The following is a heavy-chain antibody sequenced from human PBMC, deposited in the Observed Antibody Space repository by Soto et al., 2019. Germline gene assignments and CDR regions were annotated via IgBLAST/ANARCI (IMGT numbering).Heavy chain of an antibody. V-gene: IGHV1-3*01. CDR2: INAYNGNT. Sequence: ASVKVSCKASGYTFTSYAMHWVRQAPGQRLEWMGWINAYNGNTNYAQKFQGRVTMTRDTSTSTAYMELRSLRSDDTAVYYCARLHGDYAYMDVWGKGTTVTVSS. D-gene: IGHD4-17*01. J-gene: IGHJ6*03. CDR1: GYTFTSYA. CDR3: ARLHGDYAYMDV.